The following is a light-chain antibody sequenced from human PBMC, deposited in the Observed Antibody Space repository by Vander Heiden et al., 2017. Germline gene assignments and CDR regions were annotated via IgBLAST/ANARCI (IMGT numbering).Light chain of an antibody. CDR1: SGHSNYV. Sequence: QPVLTQSPSASTSLGASVTLTCTLDSGHSNYVIAWHQQQPGKGPRYLMQVKGDGSHIKGDGIPDRFSGSSSGAERYLTISSLQSEDESDYYCQAWATAIRVFGGGTKLTVL. J-gene: IGLJ3*02. V-gene: IGLV4-69*01. CDR2: VKGDGSH. CDR3: QAWATAIRV.